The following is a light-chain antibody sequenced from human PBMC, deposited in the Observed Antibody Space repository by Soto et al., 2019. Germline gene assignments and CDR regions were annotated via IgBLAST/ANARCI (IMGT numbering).Light chain of an antibody. V-gene: IGKV1D-12*01. CDR1: QNINTW. CDR3: QQADSFPLT. J-gene: IGKJ4*01. Sequence: DIQMTQSPSSVSASVGDKVMITCRASQNINTWLAWYQQKPGEAPKLLIFAASRLEKAVPSRFSGSGSGTEFTLTISDLQTEDFATYYCQQADSFPLTFGGGTKVAIK. CDR2: AAS.